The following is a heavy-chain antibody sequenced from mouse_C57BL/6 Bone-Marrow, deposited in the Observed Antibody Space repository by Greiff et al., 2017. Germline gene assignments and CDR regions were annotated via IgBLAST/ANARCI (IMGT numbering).Heavy chain of an antibody. CDR2: IYPRSGNT. CDR3: AIYYGNQRYFDV. D-gene: IGHD2-1*01. J-gene: IGHJ1*03. Sequence: VQVVESGAELARPGASVKLSCKASGYTFTSYGISWVKQRTGQGLEWIGEIYPRSGNTYYNEKFKGKATLTADKSSSTAYMELRSLTSEDSAVYFCAIYYGNQRYFDVWGTGTTVTVSS. V-gene: IGHV1-81*01. CDR1: GYTFTSYG.